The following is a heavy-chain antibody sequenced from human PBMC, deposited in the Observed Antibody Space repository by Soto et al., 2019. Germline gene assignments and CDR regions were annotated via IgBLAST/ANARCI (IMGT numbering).Heavy chain of an antibody. V-gene: IGHV3-30*04. CDR3: ARPYSSGWYGDLDY. Sequence: PGGSLRLSCTASGCTCRSYAMHWVRQAPGKWLEWVADISYDWNNKFYGDTVRGRFTISRDNSKNTMYLQMNSLRVEDTAVYYCARPYSSGWYGDLDYWGQGTLVTVSS. D-gene: IGHD6-19*01. CDR2: ISYDWNNK. CDR1: GCTCRSYA. J-gene: IGHJ4*02.